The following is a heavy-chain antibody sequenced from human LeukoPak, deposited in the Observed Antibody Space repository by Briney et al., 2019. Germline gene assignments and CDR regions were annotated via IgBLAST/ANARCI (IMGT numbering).Heavy chain of an antibody. J-gene: IGHJ4*02. D-gene: IGHD4-17*01. CDR3: ARDQVFFKSLFPAASDDYGDYPDY. CDR1: GFTFSSYS. V-gene: IGHV3-21*04. Sequence: GGSLRLSCAASGFTFSSYSMNWVRQAPGKGLEWVSSISSSSSYIYYADSVKGRFTISGDNAKNSLYLQMNSLRAEDTAVYYCARDQVFFKSLFPAASDDYGDYPDYWGQGTLVTVSS. CDR2: ISSSSSYI.